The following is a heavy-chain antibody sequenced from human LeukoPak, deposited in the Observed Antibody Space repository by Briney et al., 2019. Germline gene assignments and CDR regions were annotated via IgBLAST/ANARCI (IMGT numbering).Heavy chain of an antibody. CDR2: ISTTSSTI. J-gene: IGHJ4*02. Sequence: PGGSLRLSCEASGFTFSSYGMNWVRQAPGKGLEWVSYISTTSSTIYYADSVKGRFTMSRDNAKNSLNLQMDSLRDEDTAVYYCARGKEKWLDHFDYWGQGSLITVSS. CDR1: GFTFSSYG. CDR3: ARGKEKWLDHFDY. D-gene: IGHD6-19*01. V-gene: IGHV3-48*02.